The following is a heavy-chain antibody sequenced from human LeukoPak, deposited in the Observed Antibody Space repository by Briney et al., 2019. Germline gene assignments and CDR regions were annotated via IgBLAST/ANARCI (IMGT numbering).Heavy chain of an antibody. J-gene: IGHJ3*02. CDR3: VRERTGIGAFDI. CDR2: FYPDRTT. D-gene: IGHD3/OR15-3a*01. CDR1: GFTVSTNY. V-gene: IGHV3-53*01. Sequence: PGGSLRLSCAASGFTVSTNYISWVRLAPGPGLDWVSVFYPDRTTHEADSVKGRFIISRDNSETTLSVQMNSLRAEDTAIYCWVRERTGIGAFDIWGQGTMVTLST.